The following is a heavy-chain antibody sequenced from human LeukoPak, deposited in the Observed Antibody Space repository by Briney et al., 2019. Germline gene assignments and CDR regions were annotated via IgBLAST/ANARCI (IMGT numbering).Heavy chain of an antibody. D-gene: IGHD3-3*01. CDR2: ISGSGGST. CDR1: GFTFSSYA. V-gene: IGHV3-23*01. CDR3: AKDSTIFGVANGPLDY. J-gene: IGHJ4*02. Sequence: GESLRLSCAASGFTFSSYAMSWVRQAPGKGLEWVSAISGSGGSTYYADSVKGRFTISRDNSKNTLYLQMNSLRAEDTAVYYCAKDSTIFGVANGPLDYWGQGTLVTVSS.